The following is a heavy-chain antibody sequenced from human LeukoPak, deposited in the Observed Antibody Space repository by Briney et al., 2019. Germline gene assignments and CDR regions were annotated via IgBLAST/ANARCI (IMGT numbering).Heavy chain of an antibody. CDR2: MNPNSGNT. CDR3: AGADCSSTSCSDWFDP. Sequence: GASVKVSCKASGYTFTSYDINWVRQATGQGLEWMGWMNPNSGNTGYAQKFQGRVTMTRKTSISTAYMELSNLRSEDTAVYYCAGADCSSTSCSDWFDPWGQGTLVTVSS. D-gene: IGHD2-2*01. CDR1: GYTFTSYD. V-gene: IGHV1-8*01. J-gene: IGHJ5*02.